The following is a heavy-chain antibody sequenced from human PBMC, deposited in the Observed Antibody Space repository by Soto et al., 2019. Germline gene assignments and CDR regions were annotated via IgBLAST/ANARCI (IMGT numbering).Heavy chain of an antibody. J-gene: IGHJ4*02. CDR2: ISGSAATT. CDR1: GFTFSSYA. Sequence: EVQLLESGGGLVQPGGSLRLSCAASGFTFSSYAMNWVRQAPGKGLEWVSAISGSAATTHFADSVKGRFTIARDNSKNTLYRQMNSGRAEDTAVYYCARDRSYYDSSGSYSPPYWGQGTLVTVSS. V-gene: IGHV3-23*01. CDR3: ARDRSYYDSSGSYSPPY. D-gene: IGHD3-22*01.